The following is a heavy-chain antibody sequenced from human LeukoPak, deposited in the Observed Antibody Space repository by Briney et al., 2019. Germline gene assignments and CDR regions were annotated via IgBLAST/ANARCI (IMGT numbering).Heavy chain of an antibody. Sequence: GRSLRLSCAASGFTFSSYGMHWVRQAPGKGLEWVSVIYSGGSTYYADSVKGRFTISRDNSKNTLYLQMNSLRAEDTAVYYCARAPNTASDYWGQGTLVTVSS. J-gene: IGHJ4*02. CDR2: IYSGGST. V-gene: IGHV3-53*01. CDR1: GFTFSSYG. D-gene: IGHD5-18*01. CDR3: ARAPNTASDY.